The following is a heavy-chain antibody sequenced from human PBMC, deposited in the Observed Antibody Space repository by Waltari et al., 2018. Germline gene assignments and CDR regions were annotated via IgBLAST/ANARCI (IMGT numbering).Heavy chain of an antibody. CDR3: AVGGVRGYYGMDV. Sequence: QVQLVQSGAEVKKPGASVKVSCKASGYTFTSYYMHWVRQAPGQGLEWMGISNPGGGSTSYSQKVQGRGTMTRDTSTSTVYMERSSLGSEDTAVYYCAVGGVRGYYGMDVWGQGTTVTVSS. CDR2: SNPGGGST. V-gene: IGHV1-46*01. D-gene: IGHD3-10*01. CDR1: GYTFTSYY. J-gene: IGHJ6*02.